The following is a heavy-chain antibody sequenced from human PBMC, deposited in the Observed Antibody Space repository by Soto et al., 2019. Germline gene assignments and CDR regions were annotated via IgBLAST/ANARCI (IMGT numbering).Heavy chain of an antibody. CDR2: INWNGGST. J-gene: IGHJ6*03. V-gene: IGHV3-20*01. CDR1: GFTFDDDG. D-gene: IGHD3-16*01. CDR3: ARGNDYIWGRLYYYMDV. Sequence: EVQLVESGGSVVRPGGSLRLSCAASGFTFDDDGMSWVRQAPWKGLEWVSGINWNGGSTGYADSVKGRFTISRDNAKNSLYLQMNSLRAEDTALYHSARGNDYIWGRLYYYMDVWGKGTTVTVSS.